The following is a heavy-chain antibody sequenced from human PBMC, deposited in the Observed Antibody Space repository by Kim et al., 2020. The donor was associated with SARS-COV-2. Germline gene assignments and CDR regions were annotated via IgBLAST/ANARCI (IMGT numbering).Heavy chain of an antibody. CDR3: ARDSGGSYLR. Sequence: ISSGGSTNYNPSHKSRVTISVDTSKNQFSLKLSSVTAADTAVYYCARDSGGSYLRWGQGTLVTVSS. D-gene: IGHD1-26*01. V-gene: IGHV4-59*01. CDR2: ISSGGST. J-gene: IGHJ4*02.